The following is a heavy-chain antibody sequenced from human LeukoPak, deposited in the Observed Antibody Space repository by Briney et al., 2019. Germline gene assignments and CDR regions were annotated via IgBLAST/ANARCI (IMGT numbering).Heavy chain of an antibody. Sequence: ASETLSLTCTVSGGSISSYYWSWIRQPPGKGLEWIGYIYYSGSTNYNPSLKSRVTISVDTSKNQFSLKLSSVTAADTAVYYCARDRIAAADPSEGFDPWGQGTLVTVSS. D-gene: IGHD6-13*01. J-gene: IGHJ5*02. CDR3: ARDRIAAADPSEGFDP. CDR1: GGSISSYY. V-gene: IGHV4-59*01. CDR2: IYYSGST.